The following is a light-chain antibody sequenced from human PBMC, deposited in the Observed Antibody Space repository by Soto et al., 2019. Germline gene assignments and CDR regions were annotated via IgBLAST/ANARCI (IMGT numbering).Light chain of an antibody. V-gene: IGLV2-14*01. CDR3: SSYTSSSTLV. J-gene: IGLJ2*01. CDR2: EVN. Sequence: QSALNQPASVSGSPGQSITISCTGTSSDVGGYNYVSWYQQHPGKAPKLMIFEVNNRPSGVSNRLSGSKSGITASLTISGLQADDEADYYCSSYTSSSTLVFGGGTKLTVL. CDR1: SSDVGGYNY.